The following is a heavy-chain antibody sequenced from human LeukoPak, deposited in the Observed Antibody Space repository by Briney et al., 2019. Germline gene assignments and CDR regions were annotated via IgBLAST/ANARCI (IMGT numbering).Heavy chain of an antibody. CDR3: AKDLYSSSWFSTGDY. Sequence: GGSLRLSCAASGFTFSNYAMTWVRQAPGKGLEWVSGMSGTNGNTYYADSVKGRFTISRDNSKNTLYLQMNSLRAEDTAVYYCAKDLYSSSWFSTGDYWGQGTLVTVSS. V-gene: IGHV3-23*01. J-gene: IGHJ4*02. CDR2: MSGTNGNT. CDR1: GFTFSNYA. D-gene: IGHD6-13*01.